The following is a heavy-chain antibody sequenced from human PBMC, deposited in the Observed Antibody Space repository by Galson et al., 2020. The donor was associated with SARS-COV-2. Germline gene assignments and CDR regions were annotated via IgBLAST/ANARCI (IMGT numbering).Heavy chain of an antibody. CDR1: GGSISSSSYY. CDR3: LSDIAARPVGAFDI. V-gene: IGHV4-39*01. D-gene: IGHD6-6*01. CDR2: IYYSGST. J-gene: IGHJ3*02. Sequence: SETLSPTCTVSGGSISSSSYYWGWIRQPPGKGLEWIGSIYYSGSTYYNPSLKSRVTISVDTSKNQFSLKLSSVTAADTAVYYCLSDIAARPVGAFDIWGQGTMVTVSS.